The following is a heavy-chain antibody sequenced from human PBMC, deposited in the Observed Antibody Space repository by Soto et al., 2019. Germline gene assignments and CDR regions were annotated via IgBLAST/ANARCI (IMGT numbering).Heavy chain of an antibody. Sequence: QVHLVQSGVEVKTPGASVKVSCQASGYTFFTYDISWVRQAPGQGLEWMGWISTHSGDTKYAKKFQGRVTMTTDTSTTSAYLELRSLRSDDTAVYYCARHHGPTTSENWFDPWGQGTLVTVSS. V-gene: IGHV1-18*01. CDR2: ISTHSGDT. CDR1: GYTFFTYD. D-gene: IGHD5-12*01. CDR3: ARHHGPTTSENWFDP. J-gene: IGHJ5*02.